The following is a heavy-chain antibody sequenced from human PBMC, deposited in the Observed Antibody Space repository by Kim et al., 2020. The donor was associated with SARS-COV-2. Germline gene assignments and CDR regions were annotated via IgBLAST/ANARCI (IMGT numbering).Heavy chain of an antibody. V-gene: IGHV3-23*01. CDR3: AKGSLFDW. CDR1: GFSFSTFE. CDR2: ISPNGGQT. Sequence: GGSLRLSCAASGFSFSTFEMSWGRQAPGKGLEWVSTISPNGGQTHYADSVKGRFTISRDNSQNTLYLQMNSLRVEDMAAYFCAKGSLFDWWGQGTLVTVSS. D-gene: IGHD1-26*01. J-gene: IGHJ4*02.